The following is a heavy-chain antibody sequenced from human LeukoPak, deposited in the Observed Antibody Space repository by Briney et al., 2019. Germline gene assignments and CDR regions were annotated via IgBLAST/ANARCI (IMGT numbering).Heavy chain of an antibody. V-gene: IGHV3-7*05. CDR3: AREGFDSGYDSDAFDI. CDR1: GFTFTSYW. D-gene: IGHD5-12*01. CDR2: IKEDGSEK. Sequence: PGGSLRLSCAASGFTFTSYWMTWVRQAPWKGLEWVANIKEDGSEKYYVDSVKGRFTISRDNAKNSLYLQMSSLRAEDTAVYYCAREGFDSGYDSDAFDIWGQGTMASVSS. J-gene: IGHJ3*02.